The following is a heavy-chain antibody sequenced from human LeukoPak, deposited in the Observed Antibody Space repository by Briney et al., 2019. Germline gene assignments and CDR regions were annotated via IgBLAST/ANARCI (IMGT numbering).Heavy chain of an antibody. D-gene: IGHD3-16*02. CDR2: MNPNSGNT. J-gene: IGHJ4*02. V-gene: IGHV1-8*02. CDR1: GDIFGASY. Sequence: VASVKVSCKASGDIFGASYIHWVRQAPGQGLEWMGWMNPNSGNTGYAQKFQGRVTMTRNTSISTAYMELSSLRSEDTAVYYCARRGSLGWGQGTLVTVSS. CDR3: ARRGSLG.